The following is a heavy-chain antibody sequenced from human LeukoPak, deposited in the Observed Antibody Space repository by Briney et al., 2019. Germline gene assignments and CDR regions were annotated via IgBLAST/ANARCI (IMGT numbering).Heavy chain of an antibody. J-gene: IGHJ6*02. CDR2: LSSSGSTM. Sequence: GGSLRLSCAASGFTFSDYYLTWIRQAPGKGLEWLSYLSSSGSTMYYADSVKGRFTISRDNSKNTLYLQMNSLRAEDTAVYYCASRPPYGMDVWGQGTTVTVSS. CDR3: ASRPPYGMDV. V-gene: IGHV3-11*01. CDR1: GFTFSDYY.